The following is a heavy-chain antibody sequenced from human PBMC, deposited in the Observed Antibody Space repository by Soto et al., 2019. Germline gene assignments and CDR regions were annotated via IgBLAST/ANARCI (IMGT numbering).Heavy chain of an antibody. Sequence: EVPLVASGGGLVQPGGSLRLSCTASGFTFSDSWMTWVRQAPGKGLEWVARIKPDESEKKYADSVKGRFSISRDNAKNSMYLQMDSLRGEDTAVYYCVRGGSNYASWGQGTLVTVSS. V-gene: IGHV3-7*01. CDR3: VRGGSNYAS. CDR1: GFTFSDSW. D-gene: IGHD4-4*01. CDR2: IKPDESEK. J-gene: IGHJ5*02.